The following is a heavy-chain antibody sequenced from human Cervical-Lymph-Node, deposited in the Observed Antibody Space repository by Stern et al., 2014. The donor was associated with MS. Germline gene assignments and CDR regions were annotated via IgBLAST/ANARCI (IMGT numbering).Heavy chain of an antibody. CDR1: GYTLSEIS. CDR2: FDPEHGET. J-gene: IGHJ6*02. V-gene: IGHV1-24*01. CDR3: ATHRGRVTYYYGMDV. D-gene: IGHD2-21*02. Sequence: QDQLVQPGAEVKKPGASVKVSCKVSGYTLSEISMHWVRQAPRKGLEWMGGFDPEHGETRYAQKFQGRVTMAEDRSTDTAYMELSSLRSEDTAVYYCATHRGRVTYYYGMDVWGQGTTVTVSS.